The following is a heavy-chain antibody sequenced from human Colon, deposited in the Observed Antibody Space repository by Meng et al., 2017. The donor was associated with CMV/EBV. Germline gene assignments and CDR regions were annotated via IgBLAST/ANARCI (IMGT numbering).Heavy chain of an antibody. Sequence: GESLKISCAASGFTFSSYAMSWVRQAPGKGLEWVSAISGSGGSTYYVDSVMGRFTISRDNSKNPLYLQMNSLRAEDTAVYYCAKDRARVGATTSYYYGMDVWGQGTTVTVSS. D-gene: IGHD1-26*01. CDR3: AKDRARVGATTSYYYGMDV. CDR1: GFTFSSYA. V-gene: IGHV3-23*01. CDR2: ISGSGGST. J-gene: IGHJ6*02.